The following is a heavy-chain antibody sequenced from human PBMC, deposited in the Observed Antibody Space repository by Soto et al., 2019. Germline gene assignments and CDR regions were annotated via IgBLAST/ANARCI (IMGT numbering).Heavy chain of an antibody. Sequence: PSETLSLTCTVSGGSISSSSYYWGWIRQPPGKGLEWIGSIYYSGSTYYNPSLKSRVTISVDTSKNQFSLKLSSVTAADTAVYYCARADYDYGNNWFDPWGQGTLVTVSS. D-gene: IGHD4-17*01. CDR2: IYYSGST. CDR3: ARADYDYGNNWFDP. J-gene: IGHJ5*02. V-gene: IGHV4-39*01. CDR1: GGSISSSSYY.